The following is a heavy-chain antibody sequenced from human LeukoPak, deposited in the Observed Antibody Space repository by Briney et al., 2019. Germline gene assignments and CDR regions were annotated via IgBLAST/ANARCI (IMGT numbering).Heavy chain of an antibody. CDR2: IRYDGSNK. J-gene: IGHJ4*02. CDR3: AKGGERGTYYFDY. V-gene: IGHV3-30*02. D-gene: IGHD1-26*01. Sequence: GGSLRLSCAASGFTFSSYGMHWVRQAPGKGLEWVAFIRYDGSNKYYADSVKGRFTISRDNSKNTVYLQMNSLRAEDTAVYYCAKGGERGTYYFDYWGQGALVTVSS. CDR1: GFTFSSYG.